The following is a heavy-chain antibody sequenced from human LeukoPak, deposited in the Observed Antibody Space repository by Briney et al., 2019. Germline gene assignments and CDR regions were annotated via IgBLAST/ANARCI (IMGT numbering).Heavy chain of an antibody. D-gene: IGHD6-13*01. J-gene: IGHJ5*02. V-gene: IGHV1-69*05. Sequence: ASVKVSCKASGGTFSSYAISWVRQAPGQGLEWMGGIIPIFGTANYAQKLQGRVTMTTDTSTSTAYMELRSLRSDDTAVYYCARDTGYSSSWYHRFDPWGQGTLVTVSS. CDR3: ARDTGYSSSWYHRFDP. CDR1: GGTFSSYA. CDR2: IIPIFGTA.